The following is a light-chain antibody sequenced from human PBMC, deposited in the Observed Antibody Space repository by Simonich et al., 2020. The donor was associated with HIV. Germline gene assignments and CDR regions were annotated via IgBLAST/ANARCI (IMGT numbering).Light chain of an antibody. CDR2: WAS. V-gene: IGKV4-1*01. CDR1: QSLLYRRYNKNY. CDR3: QQCYSHHHT. J-gene: IGKJ2*01. Sequence: DIVMTQSPDSLAVSLGERATINCKPSQSLLYRRYNKNYLTWYQQKTGQPPKLLILWASTRESGVPDRFSGSGSGTDFTLTISSLQAEDVAIYYCQQCYSHHHTFGQGTKLEIK.